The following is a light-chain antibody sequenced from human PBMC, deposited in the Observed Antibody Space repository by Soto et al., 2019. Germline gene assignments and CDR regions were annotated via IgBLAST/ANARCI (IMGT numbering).Light chain of an antibody. J-gene: IGKJ2*01. V-gene: IGKV1-5*01. CDR3: QQYGDYST. CDR2: DGS. Sequence: DIQMTQSPSTLSASVGDSVTIPCRASQTISDLVAWYQQHPGRAPKLLIYDGSTLQNGVPSMFSGRRSGTGFSLTITSLQTDDFATYYCQQYGDYSTFGQGTKL. CDR1: QTISDL.